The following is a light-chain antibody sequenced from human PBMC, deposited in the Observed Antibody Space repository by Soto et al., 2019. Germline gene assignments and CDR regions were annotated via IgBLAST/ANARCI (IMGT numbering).Light chain of an antibody. CDR3: QQRSNWPPKIT. V-gene: IGKV3D-20*02. CDR1: QTVRNNY. CDR2: DAS. Sequence: EFVLTQSPCTLSLSPGERATLSCRASQTVRNNYLAWYQQKPGQAPRLLIYDASSRATGIPDRFSGGGSGKEFTLNISSLEAEDFAVYYCQQRSNWPPKITFGQGTRLEIK. J-gene: IGKJ5*01.